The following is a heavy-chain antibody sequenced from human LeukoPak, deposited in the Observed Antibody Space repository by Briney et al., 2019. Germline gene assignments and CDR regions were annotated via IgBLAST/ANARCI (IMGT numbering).Heavy chain of an antibody. CDR1: GGSISSSSHY. D-gene: IGHD5-18*01. J-gene: IGHJ4*02. CDR2: VST. V-gene: IGHV4-39*01. CDR3: ARAGYSYGIISYFDS. Sequence: SETLSLTCTVSGGSISSSSHYWGWIRQPPGKGLEWIGVSTYYNPSLKNRVTISRDTSKNQFSLKLSSVTAADTAIYHCARAGYSYGIISYFDSWGQGTLVTVSS.